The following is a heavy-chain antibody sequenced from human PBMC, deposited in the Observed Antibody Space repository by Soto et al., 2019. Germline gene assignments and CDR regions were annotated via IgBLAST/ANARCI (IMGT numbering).Heavy chain of an antibody. Sequence: PGGSLRLSCAVSGFTFRSSPMSWVRRAPGKGLEWVSGINGGDDSKHYAESVRGRFTISRDNSKNTLYLQMNSLRAEDTAVYYCAKAAEIVGATDYYFDYWGQGTLVTVSS. V-gene: IGHV3-23*01. CDR1: GFTFRSSP. CDR3: AKAAEIVGATDYYFDY. D-gene: IGHD1-26*01. J-gene: IGHJ4*02. CDR2: INGGDDSK.